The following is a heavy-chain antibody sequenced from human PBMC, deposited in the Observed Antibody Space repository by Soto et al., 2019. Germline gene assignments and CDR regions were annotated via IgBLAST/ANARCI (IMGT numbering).Heavy chain of an antibody. J-gene: IGHJ3*02. CDR2: IYSGGST. Sequence: EVQLVESGGGLIQPGGSLRLSCAASGFTVSSNYMSWVRQAPGKGLEWVSVIYSGGSTYYADSVKGRFTISRDNSKNTLYLQMNSPRAEDTAVYYCARERWDDSSLAFDIWGQGRMVTVSS. D-gene: IGHD3-22*01. V-gene: IGHV3-53*01. CDR3: ARERWDDSSLAFDI. CDR1: GFTVSSNY.